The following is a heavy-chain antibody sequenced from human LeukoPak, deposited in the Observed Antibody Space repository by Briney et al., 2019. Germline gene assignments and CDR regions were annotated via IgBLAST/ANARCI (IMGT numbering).Heavy chain of an antibody. Sequence: GGSLRLSCAASGFTFSSYAMSWVRQAPGEGLEWVSGISASGGSTYYADSVKGRFTISRDNSKNTLYLQMNSLRAEDTAVYYCAKDLSYQLPSYGMDVWGQGTTVTVSS. CDR2: ISASGGST. J-gene: IGHJ6*02. CDR1: GFTFSSYA. CDR3: AKDLSYQLPSYGMDV. D-gene: IGHD2-2*01. V-gene: IGHV3-23*01.